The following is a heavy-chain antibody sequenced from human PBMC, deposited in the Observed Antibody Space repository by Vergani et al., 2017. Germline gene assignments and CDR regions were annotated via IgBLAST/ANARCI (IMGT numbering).Heavy chain of an antibody. CDR1: GFSLTTYGMR. J-gene: IGHJ4*02. CDR2: IDWNDNK. CDR3: ARIRRRGRSGYDIFDL. D-gene: IGHD5-12*01. V-gene: IGHV2-70*01. Sequence: QVTLKESGPALVKHTQTLTLTCTLSGFSLTTYGMRVSCIRQPPGKALEWHALIDWNDNKYFNTSLKTRLTISKDASKIQVVLTMTNMYPVDTATYYCARIRRRGRSGYDIFDLWGQGILVTVAA.